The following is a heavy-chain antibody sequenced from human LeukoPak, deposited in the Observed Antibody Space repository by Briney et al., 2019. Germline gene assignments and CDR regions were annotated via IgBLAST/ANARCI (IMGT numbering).Heavy chain of an antibody. CDR1: GFTVSSNY. CDR3: AREASGGSPNWFDP. J-gene: IGHJ5*02. Sequence: PGGSLRLSCAASGFTVSSNYMSWVRQAPGKGLEWVSVIYSGGSTYYADSVKGRFTISRDNSKNTLYLQMNSLRAEDTAVYYCAREASGGSPNWFDPWGQGTLVTVSS. V-gene: IGHV3-66*01. CDR2: IYSGGST. D-gene: IGHD2-15*01.